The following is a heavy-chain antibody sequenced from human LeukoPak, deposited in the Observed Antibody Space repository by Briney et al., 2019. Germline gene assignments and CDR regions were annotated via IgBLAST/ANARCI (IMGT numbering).Heavy chain of an antibody. CDR2: ISSSGNYI. J-gene: IGHJ4*02. V-gene: IGHV3-21*01. D-gene: IGHD6-19*01. CDR1: GFTFSSYK. CDR3: ARGAYSSVFSFYDY. Sequence: GGSLRLSCAASGFTFSSYKMNWVPEAPRKGVWWVSSISSSGNYIYYADSVKGRFTISRDNAKNSLYLQMNSLRAEDTAVFYCARGAYSSVFSFYDYWGQGTLVTVSS.